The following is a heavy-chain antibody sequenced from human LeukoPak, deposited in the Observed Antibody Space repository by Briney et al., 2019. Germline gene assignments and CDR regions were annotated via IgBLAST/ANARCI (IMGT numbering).Heavy chain of an antibody. CDR3: ASSSWALSYFDY. J-gene: IGHJ4*02. D-gene: IGHD6-13*01. CDR1: GGSFSGYY. CDR2: INHSGST. V-gene: IGHV4-34*01. Sequence: PSEILSLTCAVYGGSFSGYYWSWIRQPPGKGLEWIGEINHSGSTNYNPSLKSRVTISVDTSKNQFSLKLSSVTAADTAVYYCASSSWALSYFDYWGQGTLVTVSS.